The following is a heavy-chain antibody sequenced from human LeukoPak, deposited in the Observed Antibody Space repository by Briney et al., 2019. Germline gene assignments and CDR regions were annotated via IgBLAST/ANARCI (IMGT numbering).Heavy chain of an antibody. CDR1: GFTFSSYG. D-gene: IGHD2-2*01. Sequence: PGGSLRLSCAASGFTFSSYGMHWVRQAPGKGLEWVAFIRYDGSNKYYADSVKGRFTISRDNSKNTLYLQMNSLRAEDTAVYYCASQKTGYCSSTSCSRLSDPWGQGTLVTVSS. CDR2: IRYDGSNK. CDR3: ASQKTGYCSSTSCSRLSDP. V-gene: IGHV3-30*02. J-gene: IGHJ5*02.